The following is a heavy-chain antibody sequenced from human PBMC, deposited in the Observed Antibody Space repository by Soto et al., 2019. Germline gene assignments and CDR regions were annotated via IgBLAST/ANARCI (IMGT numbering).Heavy chain of an antibody. CDR3: ARAHYDLWSCTRDYFDY. CDR2: ISYDGSEK. V-gene: IGHV3-30*03. Sequence: QVQLVESGGGVVQSGKSLRLSCAASGFTFRNYAMHWVRQAPGKGLEWVAVISYDGSEKLYAASVEGRFAISRYKSGNTVYLQMNSMRVEDTAVDYCARAHYDLWSCTRDYFDYWGQGALVSVSS. CDR1: GFTFRNYA. J-gene: IGHJ4*02. D-gene: IGHD3-3*01.